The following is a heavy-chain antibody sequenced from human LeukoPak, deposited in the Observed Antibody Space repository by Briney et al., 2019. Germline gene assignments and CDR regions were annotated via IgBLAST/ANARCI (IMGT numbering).Heavy chain of an antibody. CDR2: ISYDGSNK. D-gene: IGHD6-13*01. Sequence: GRSLRLSCVASGFIFSTYGMHWVRQAPGKGLEWVAVISYDGSNKYYADSVKGRFTISRDSSKNTLYLQMNSLRAEDTAVYYCAKTRGIATAGTFGGQGTLVTVSS. CDR1: GFIFSTYG. J-gene: IGHJ4*02. CDR3: AKTRGIATAGTF. V-gene: IGHV3-30*18.